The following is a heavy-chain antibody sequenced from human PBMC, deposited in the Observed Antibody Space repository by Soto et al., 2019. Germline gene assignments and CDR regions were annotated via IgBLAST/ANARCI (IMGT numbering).Heavy chain of an antibody. J-gene: IGHJ4*02. CDR3: ARDLHTSGWLDY. Sequence: QVQLVESGGGVVQPGRSLRLSCAASGFTFSSYAMHWVRQAPGKGLEWVAVISYDGSNKYYADSVKGRFTISRDNSKNTLYLQMNSLRAEDTAVYYCARDLHTSGWLDYWGQGTLVTVSS. V-gene: IGHV3-30-3*01. CDR2: ISYDGSNK. CDR1: GFTFSSYA. D-gene: IGHD6-19*01.